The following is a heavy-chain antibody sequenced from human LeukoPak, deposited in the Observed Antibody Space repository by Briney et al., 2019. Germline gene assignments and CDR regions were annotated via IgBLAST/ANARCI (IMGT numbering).Heavy chain of an antibody. Sequence: LSGGSLRLSCAASGFTFSSYGMHWVRQAPGKGREWVAVISYDGSNKYYADSVKGRFTISRDNSKNTLYLQMNSLRAEDTAVYYCAKLGGGSGDLDYWGQGTLVTVSS. CDR1: GFTFSSYG. V-gene: IGHV3-30*18. J-gene: IGHJ4*02. CDR3: AKLGGGSGDLDY. CDR2: ISYDGSNK. D-gene: IGHD2-15*01.